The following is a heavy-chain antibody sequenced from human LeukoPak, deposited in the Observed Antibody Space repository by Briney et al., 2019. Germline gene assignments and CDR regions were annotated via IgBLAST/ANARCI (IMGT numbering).Heavy chain of an antibody. CDR2: INPDGSAT. CDR1: GVDFSRRW. CDR3: VTDRGWLQFDH. D-gene: IGHD5-24*01. J-gene: IGHJ4*02. V-gene: IGHV3-7*01. Sequence: GGSLRLSCAASGVDFSRRWMAWVRQASGKGLEWVAFINPDGSATSRADSVQGRFTISRDNAKNSLNLQMNSLRAEDTAVYYCVTDRGWLQFDHWAQGALVSVSS.